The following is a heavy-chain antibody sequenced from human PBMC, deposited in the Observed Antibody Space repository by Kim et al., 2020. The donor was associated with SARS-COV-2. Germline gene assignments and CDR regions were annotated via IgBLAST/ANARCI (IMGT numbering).Heavy chain of an antibody. CDR1: GFTFSSYE. Sequence: GGSLRLSCAASGFTFSSYEMNWVRQAPGKGLEWVSYISSSGSTIYYADSVKGRFTISRDNAKNSLYLQMNSLRAEDTAVYYCARENAGYFDYWGQGTLVTVSS. CDR2: ISSSGSTI. D-gene: IGHD1-1*01. J-gene: IGHJ4*02. CDR3: ARENAGYFDY. V-gene: IGHV3-48*03.